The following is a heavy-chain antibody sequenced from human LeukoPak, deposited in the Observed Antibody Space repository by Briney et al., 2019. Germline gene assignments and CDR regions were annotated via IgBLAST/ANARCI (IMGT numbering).Heavy chain of an antibody. V-gene: IGHV4-31*03. Sequence: SETLSLTCTVSGGPISSGGYYWSWIRQHPGKGLEWIGYIYYSGSAYYNPSLKSRVTISVDTSENQFSLKLSSVTAADTAVYYCARVNYGSATKEDYWGQGTLVAVSS. CDR2: IYYSGSA. D-gene: IGHD3-10*01. J-gene: IGHJ4*02. CDR3: ARVNYGSATKEDY. CDR1: GGPISSGGYY.